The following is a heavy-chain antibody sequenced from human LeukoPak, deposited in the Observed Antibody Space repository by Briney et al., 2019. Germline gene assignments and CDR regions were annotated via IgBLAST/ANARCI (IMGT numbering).Heavy chain of an antibody. V-gene: IGHV3-23*01. CDR3: AKGSGYSSGWYTRVPDY. D-gene: IGHD6-19*01. CDR2: ISGSGGST. Sequence: GGSLRLSCAASGFTVSSNYMSWVRQAPGKGLEWVSAISGSGGSTYYADSVKGRFTISRDNSKNTLYLQMNSLRAEDTAVYYCAKGSGYSSGWYTRVPDYWGQGALVTVSS. J-gene: IGHJ4*02. CDR1: GFTVSSNY.